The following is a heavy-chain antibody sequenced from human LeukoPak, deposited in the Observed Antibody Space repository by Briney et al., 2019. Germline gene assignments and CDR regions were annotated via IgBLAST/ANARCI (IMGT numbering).Heavy chain of an antibody. Sequence: RSSETLSLTCTVSGGSISSYYWSWIRQPPGRGLEWIGYIYYSGNTNYNPSLKSRVTISVDMSDNQFSLKLSSVTAADTAVHYCARHPPRESRGNAFDIWGQGTRVTVS. D-gene: IGHD1-26*01. CDR3: ARHPPRESRGNAFDI. J-gene: IGHJ3*02. V-gene: IGHV4-59*08. CDR1: GGSISSYY. CDR2: IYYSGNT.